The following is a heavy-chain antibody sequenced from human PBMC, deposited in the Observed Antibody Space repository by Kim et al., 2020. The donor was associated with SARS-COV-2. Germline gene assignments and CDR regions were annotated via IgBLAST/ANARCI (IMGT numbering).Heavy chain of an antibody. Sequence: SQTLSLTCAVYGGSFSGYYWSWIRQPPGKGLEWIGEINHSGSTNYNPSLKSRVTISVDTSKNQFSLKLSSVTAADTAVYYCARGLNTVDYWGQGTLVTVS. CDR1: GGSFSGYY. D-gene: IGHD2-8*02. J-gene: IGHJ4*02. CDR2: INHSGST. V-gene: IGHV4-34*01. CDR3: ARGLNTVDY.